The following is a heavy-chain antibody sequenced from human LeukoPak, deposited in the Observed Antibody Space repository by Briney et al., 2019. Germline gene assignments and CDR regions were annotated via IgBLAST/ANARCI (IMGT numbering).Heavy chain of an antibody. D-gene: IGHD5-24*01. V-gene: IGHV3-23*01. CDR1: GFTFSSYW. CDR3: SRIKHYDYGMDV. Sequence: GGSLRLSCAASGFTFSSYWMSWVRQAPGKGLEWVSGISGSGVYIYYADSVKGRFTMSRDNSQNTLSLQMNSLRAEDTAVYYCSRIKHYDYGMDVWGQGTTVTVSS. CDR2: ISGSGVYI. J-gene: IGHJ6*02.